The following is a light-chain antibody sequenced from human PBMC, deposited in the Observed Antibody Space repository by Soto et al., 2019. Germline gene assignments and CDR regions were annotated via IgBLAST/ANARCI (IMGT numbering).Light chain of an antibody. CDR1: QSLIHSDGNTY. Sequence: DVVMTQSPLSLPVTLGQPASISCRSSQSLIHSDGNTYLNWFQQRPGQSPRRLIYEVSDRDSGVPDRFSGSGSGTDFTVKISRVEAEDVGVYYCMQGTHWPWTFGQGTEVEIK. CDR2: EVS. V-gene: IGKV2-30*02. J-gene: IGKJ1*01. CDR3: MQGTHWPWT.